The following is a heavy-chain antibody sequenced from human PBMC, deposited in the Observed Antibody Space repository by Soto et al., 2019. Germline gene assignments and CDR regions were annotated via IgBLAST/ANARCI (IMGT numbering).Heavy chain of an antibody. CDR1: GGSITAVNYV. Sequence: PSETLSLTCTVSGGSITAVNYVLTWIRQSPGKGLAWIGSISYSGTYYNPSLKSRLTISIDTSKNQLSLQVTSVTAADTAVYYCATRSATFFFYGMDVWGQGTTVTVSS. J-gene: IGHJ6*02. CDR3: ATRSATFFFYGMDV. CDR2: ISYSGT. V-gene: IGHV4-30-4*01. D-gene: IGHD1-26*01.